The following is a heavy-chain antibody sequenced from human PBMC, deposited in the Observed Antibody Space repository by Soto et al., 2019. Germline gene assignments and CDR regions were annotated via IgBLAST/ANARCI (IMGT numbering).Heavy chain of an antibody. D-gene: IGHD3-10*01. Sequence: SETLSLTCAVYGGSFSGYYWSWIRQPPGKGLEWIGEINHSGSTNYNPSLKSRVTISVDTSKNQFSLRLSSVTAADTAVYYCARARPGSYFVLEDWGLGTLVTVAS. V-gene: IGHV4-34*01. J-gene: IGHJ4*02. CDR2: INHSGST. CDR1: GGSFSGYY. CDR3: ARARPGSYFVLED.